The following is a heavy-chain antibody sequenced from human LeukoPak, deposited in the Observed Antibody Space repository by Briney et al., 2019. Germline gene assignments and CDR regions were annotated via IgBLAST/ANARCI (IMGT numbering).Heavy chain of an antibody. Sequence: GGSLRLSCAVSGFTFSSYEMNWVRQAPGKGVEWVSYISSSGSTIYYADSVKGRFTISRDNAKKSLYLQMNSLRAEDTAVYYCARARLTDYVWGRRTFDIWGQGTMVTISS. CDR3: ARARLTDYVWGRRTFDI. CDR1: GFTFSSYE. CDR2: ISSSGSTI. D-gene: IGHD3-16*01. V-gene: IGHV3-48*03. J-gene: IGHJ3*02.